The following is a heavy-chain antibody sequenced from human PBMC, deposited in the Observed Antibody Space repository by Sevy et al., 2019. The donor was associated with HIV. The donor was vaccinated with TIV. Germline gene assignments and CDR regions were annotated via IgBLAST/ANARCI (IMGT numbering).Heavy chain of an antibody. CDR3: ARGGTSFGLVRHYFDY. Sequence: GGSLRLSCAASGFSVNSNYMTWVRQAPGKGLDWVSIIYSDGSTKYADALKGRFTISRDNSKNTMYLQMNSLRVEDTAVYYCARGGTSFGLVRHYFDYWGQGTLVTVSS. D-gene: IGHD3-3*01. J-gene: IGHJ4*02. V-gene: IGHV3-66*01. CDR2: IYSDGST. CDR1: GFSVNSNY.